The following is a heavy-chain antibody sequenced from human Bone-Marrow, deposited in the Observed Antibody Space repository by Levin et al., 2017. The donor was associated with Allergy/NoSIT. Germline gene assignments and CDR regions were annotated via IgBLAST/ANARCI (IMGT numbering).Heavy chain of an antibody. CDR2: ISWNSGSI. Sequence: GGSLRLSCAASGFTFDDYAMHWVRQAPGKGLEWVSGISWNSGSIGYADSVKGRFTISRDNAKNSLYLQMNSLRAEDTALYYCAKDRRYGDYGGFDYWGQGTLVTVSS. D-gene: IGHD4-17*01. J-gene: IGHJ4*02. CDR3: AKDRRYGDYGGFDY. CDR1: GFTFDDYA. V-gene: IGHV3-9*01.